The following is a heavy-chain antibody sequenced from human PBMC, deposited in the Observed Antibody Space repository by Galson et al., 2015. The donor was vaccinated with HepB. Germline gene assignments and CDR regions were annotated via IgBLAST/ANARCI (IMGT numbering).Heavy chain of an antibody. CDR2: ISTSGGKT. D-gene: IGHD2-8*01. V-gene: IGHV3-23*01. CDR1: GFSFDDHA. CDR3: ARENGKGQNWFDP. Sequence: SLRLSCAASGFSFDDHAMTWVRQAPGKGLEWVSTISTSGGKTYYADSVKGRLTISRDNSKNTQYLQMNNLRAEDTAVYYCARENGKGQNWFDPWGQGTLVTVSS. J-gene: IGHJ5*02.